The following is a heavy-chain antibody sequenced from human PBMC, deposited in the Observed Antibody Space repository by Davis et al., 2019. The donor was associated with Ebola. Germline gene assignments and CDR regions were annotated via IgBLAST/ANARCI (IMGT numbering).Heavy chain of an antibody. D-gene: IGHD6-19*01. Sequence: ASVKVSCKASGYTFTSYGISWVRQAPGQGLEWMGWISAYNGNTNYAQKFQGRVTMTRDTSISTAYMELSRLRSDDTAVYYCARMGIAVAGTTGGFDYWGQGTLVTVSS. CDR3: ARMGIAVAGTTGGFDY. J-gene: IGHJ4*02. CDR2: ISAYNGNT. V-gene: IGHV1-18*01. CDR1: GYTFTSYG.